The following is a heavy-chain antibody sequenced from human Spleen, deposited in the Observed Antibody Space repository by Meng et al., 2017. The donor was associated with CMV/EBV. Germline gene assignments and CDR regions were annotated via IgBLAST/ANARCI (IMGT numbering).Heavy chain of an antibody. V-gene: IGHV4-30-4*08. J-gene: IGHJ5*02. Sequence: CTVSGGSFSSGDYSWSWIRQPPGKGLEWIGYIYYSGNTHYSPSLKSRVTISLDTSKNHFSLRLSSVTAADTAVYYCARTAGTWWFDPWGQGALVTVSS. D-gene: IGHD6-13*01. CDR2: IYYSGNT. CDR3: ARTAGTWWFDP. CDR1: GGSFSSGDYS.